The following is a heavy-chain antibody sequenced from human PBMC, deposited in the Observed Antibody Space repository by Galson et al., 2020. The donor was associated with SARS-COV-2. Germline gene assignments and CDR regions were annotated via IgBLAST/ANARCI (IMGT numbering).Heavy chain of an antibody. CDR2: IYYSGST. D-gene: IGHD6-13*01. V-gene: IGHV4-59*08. J-gene: IGHJ6*02. CDR1: GGSISRYY. Sequence: ETSETLSLTCTVSGGSISRYYWSWIRQPPGKGLEWIGCIYYSGSTNYNPSLKSRVTISVDTSKNQFSLKLSPVTAADTAVYYCARHMHITAAGISKTYFYYGMDVWGQGTTVTVSS. CDR3: ARHMHITAAGISKTYFYYGMDV.